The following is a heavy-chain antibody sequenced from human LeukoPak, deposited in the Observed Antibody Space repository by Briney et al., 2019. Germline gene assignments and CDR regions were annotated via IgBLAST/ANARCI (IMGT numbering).Heavy chain of an antibody. J-gene: IGHJ4*02. Sequence: GGSLRLSCEASGFTFSSYAMSWVRQAPGKGLEWVSNIYGSGGTTHYVDSVKGRFTISRDNSKNMLYLQMNSLSAEDTAVYYCAGHARGSFLVYWGQGILVTVST. CDR2: IYGSGGTT. CDR1: GFTFSSYA. CDR3: AGHARGSFLVY. D-gene: IGHD6-6*01. V-gene: IGHV3-23*01.